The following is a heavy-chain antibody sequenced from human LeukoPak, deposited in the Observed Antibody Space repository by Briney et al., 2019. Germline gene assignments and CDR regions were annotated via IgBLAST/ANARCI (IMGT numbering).Heavy chain of an antibody. CDR2: IIPFLGMP. CDR3: ARGHSCYYESSGYYHYYYGMDV. J-gene: IGHJ6*02. D-gene: IGHD3-22*01. CDR1: GGTFSSYA. Sequence: ASVKVSCKASGGTFSSYAVNWVRQAPGQGLEWVGRIIPFLGMPNYAQKFQGRVTITADKSTSTAYVELSSLRSDDTAVYYCARGHSCYYESSGYYHYYYGMDVWGQGTTVTVSS. V-gene: IGHV1-69*04.